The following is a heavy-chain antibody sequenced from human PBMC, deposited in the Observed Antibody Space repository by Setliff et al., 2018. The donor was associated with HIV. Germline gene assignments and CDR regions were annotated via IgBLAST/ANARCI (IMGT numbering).Heavy chain of an antibody. D-gene: IGHD6-6*01. CDR1: GYTFTDYF. Sequence: ASVKVSCKSSGYTFTDYFMHWVRQAPGQGLEWMGWISPDNGNRRILRRFQGRVTMTRDASINTAYMELSSLTSDDTAVYYCARDWSMTSRESNWFDPWGQGTLVTVSS. J-gene: IGHJ5*02. V-gene: IGHV1-2*02. CDR2: ISPDNGNR. CDR3: ARDWSMTSRESNWFDP.